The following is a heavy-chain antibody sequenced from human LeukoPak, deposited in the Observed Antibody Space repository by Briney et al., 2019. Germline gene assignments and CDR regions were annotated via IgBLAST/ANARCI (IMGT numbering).Heavy chain of an antibody. Sequence: GGSLRLSCAASGFTFSSYGMHWVRQAPGKGLEWVAVISYDGSNKYYADSVKGRFTISRDNSKNTLYLQMNSLRAEDTAVYYCARDAGYSSGWYVDFDCWGQGTLVTVSS. CDR3: ARDAGYSSGWYVDFDC. V-gene: IGHV3-30*03. CDR1: GFTFSSYG. D-gene: IGHD6-19*01. CDR2: ISYDGSNK. J-gene: IGHJ4*02.